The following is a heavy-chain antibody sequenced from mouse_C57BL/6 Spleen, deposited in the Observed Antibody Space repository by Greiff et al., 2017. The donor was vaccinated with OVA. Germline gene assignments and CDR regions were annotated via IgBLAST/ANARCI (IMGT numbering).Heavy chain of an antibody. Sequence: QVQLLQSGPGLVQPSQSLSLTCAVSGFSLTSYGVHWVRQSPGKGLEWLGVIWCGGSTDYTAAFISGLSISTDTSKSQVFLKMHSLQADDTAIYYCARDYYYEDAMDYWGQGTSVTVSS. D-gene: IGHD2-4*01. V-gene: IGHV2-2*01. J-gene: IGHJ4*01. CDR1: GFSLTSYG. CDR3: ARDYYYEDAMDY. CDR2: IWCGGST.